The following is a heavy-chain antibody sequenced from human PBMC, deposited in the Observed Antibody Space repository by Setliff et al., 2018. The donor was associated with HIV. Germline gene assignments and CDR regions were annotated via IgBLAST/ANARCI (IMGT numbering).Heavy chain of an antibody. Sequence: PGESLKISCKESGYNFTPHWIGWVRQMPGKGLEWMGIIYPGDSETRYSPSFQGQVTISVDKSISTAYLQWNSLKASDTAIYYCARALDFLTEQLNWFFPLWGRGTLVTVSS. CDR3: ARALDFLTEQLNWFFPL. CDR1: GYNFTPHW. J-gene: IGHJ2*01. V-gene: IGHV5-51*01. D-gene: IGHD3-9*01. CDR2: IYPGDSET.